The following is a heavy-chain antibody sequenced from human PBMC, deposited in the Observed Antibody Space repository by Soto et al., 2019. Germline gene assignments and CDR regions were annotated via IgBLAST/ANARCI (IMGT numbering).Heavy chain of an antibody. CDR1: DGSISSDY. Sequence: SETLSLTFTVSDGSISSDYWSWIRQPPGKGLEWIGYIYYSGSTNYNPSLKSRVTISVDTSKNQFSLKLSSVTAADTAVYYCARRYGRYFDYWGQGTLVTVSS. V-gene: IGHV4-59*08. CDR2: IYYSGST. CDR3: ARRYGRYFDY. D-gene: IGHD4-17*01. J-gene: IGHJ4*02.